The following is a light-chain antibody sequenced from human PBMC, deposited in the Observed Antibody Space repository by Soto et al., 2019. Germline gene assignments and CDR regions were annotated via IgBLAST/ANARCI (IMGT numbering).Light chain of an antibody. Sequence: DIQLTQSPSFLYASVGDRVTITCRASQGISTYLAWYQQRPGKAPKLLIYDASTLQSGVPSRFSGSRSGTEFTLTISSLQPEDFATYYCQQLNGYVALTFGGGTKVEI. CDR2: DAS. J-gene: IGKJ4*01. CDR1: QGISTY. V-gene: IGKV1-9*01. CDR3: QQLNGYVALT.